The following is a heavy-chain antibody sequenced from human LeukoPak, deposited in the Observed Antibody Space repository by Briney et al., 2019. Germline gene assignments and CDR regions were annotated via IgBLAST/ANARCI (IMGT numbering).Heavy chain of an antibody. J-gene: IGHJ4*02. V-gene: IGHV6-1*01. CDR1: GDSVSSNSAT. CDR2: TYYRSKWYN. CDR3: ARGSSSNSWYFDY. Sequence: SQTLSLTCAISGDSVSSNSATWTWIKQSPSRGLEWLGRTYYRSKWYNDYAVSVKSRITINPDTSKNQFSLQLNSVTPEDTAVYYCARGSSSNSWYFDYWGQGTLVTVSS. D-gene: IGHD6-13*01.